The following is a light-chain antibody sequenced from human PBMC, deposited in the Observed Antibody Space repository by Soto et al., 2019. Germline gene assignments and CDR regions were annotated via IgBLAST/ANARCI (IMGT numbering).Light chain of an antibody. V-gene: IGLV2-8*01. CDR2: EVT. J-gene: IGLJ3*02. CDR1: SVDINY. CDR3: CSYAGRDIWV. Sequence: QSALTQPPSASGSRGQSVTISCTGTSVDINYVSWFQQHPGKAPKLIICEVTKRPSGVPDRFSGSKSGNTASLTVSGLQDDDEADYYCCSYAGRDIWVFGGGTKLTVL.